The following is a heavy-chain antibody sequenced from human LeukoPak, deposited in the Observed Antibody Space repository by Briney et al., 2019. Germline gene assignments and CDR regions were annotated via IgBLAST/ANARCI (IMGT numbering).Heavy chain of an antibody. Sequence: PGRSLRLSCAASGFTFSSYVMHWVRQAPGKGLEWVAVISYDGSNKYYADSVKGRFTLSRDNSKNTLYLQMNSLRAEDTAVYFCARANWAGIEAPATGYWGQGTLVTVSS. CDR2: ISYDGSNK. CDR1: GFTFSSYV. D-gene: IGHD2-15*01. CDR3: ARANWAGIEAPATGY. J-gene: IGHJ4*02. V-gene: IGHV3-30-3*01.